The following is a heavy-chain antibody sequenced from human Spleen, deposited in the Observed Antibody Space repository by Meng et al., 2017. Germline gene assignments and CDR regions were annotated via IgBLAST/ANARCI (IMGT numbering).Heavy chain of an antibody. V-gene: IGHV4-38-2*01. D-gene: IGHD3-9*01. CDR1: GYSISSGYY. J-gene: IGHJ5*02. CDR2: IYHSGST. Sequence: SETLSLTCAVSGYSISSGYYWGWIRQPPGKGLEWIGSIYHSGSTYYNPSLKSRVTISVDTSKNQFSLKLSSVTAADTAVYYCARTYYDILTGYYDGWFDPWGQGTLVTVSS. CDR3: ARTYYDILTGYYDGWFDP.